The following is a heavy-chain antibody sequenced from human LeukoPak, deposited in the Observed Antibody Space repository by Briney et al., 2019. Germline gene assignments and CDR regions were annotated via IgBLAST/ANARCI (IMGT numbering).Heavy chain of an antibody. J-gene: IGHJ4*02. D-gene: IGHD3-22*01. CDR1: GGSISSYH. V-gene: IGHV4-59*01. CDR3: ARGGMSSYYDSGGYYSY. CDR2: ISYSGNT. Sequence: KPSETLSLTCTVSGGSISSYHWSWIRQPPGKGLEWIGYISYSGNTNYNPSLRSRVTMSVDTSKNQFSLNLSSVTAADTAVYYCARGGMSSYYDSGGYYSYLGQGTLVTVSS.